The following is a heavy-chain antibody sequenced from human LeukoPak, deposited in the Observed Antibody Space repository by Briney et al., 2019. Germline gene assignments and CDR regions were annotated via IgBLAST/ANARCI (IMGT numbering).Heavy chain of an antibody. CDR2: ISSSGSIT. Sequence: GGSLRLSCADSGFSFSSYEMNWVRQDPGKGLEWISYISSSGSITFYADSEKGRFTISRDNARNSLYLQMNSLRAEDTAVYYCASTRSTSDWYTRGFEYWGQGTLVTVSS. CDR3: ASTRSTSDWYTRGFEY. D-gene: IGHD6-19*01. V-gene: IGHV3-48*03. J-gene: IGHJ4*02. CDR1: GFSFSSYE.